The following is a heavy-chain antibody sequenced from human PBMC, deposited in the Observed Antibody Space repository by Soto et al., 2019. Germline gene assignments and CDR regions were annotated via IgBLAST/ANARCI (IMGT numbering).Heavy chain of an antibody. CDR3: AKGDNLGPKTGYAFDP. V-gene: IGHV6-1*01. D-gene: IGHD5-12*01. Sequence: QTLSLTCAISGDSVSTNTASWNWIRQSPSRGLEWLGRTYFRSKWYNDYAVSVKSRIIINPDTSNNQFSLQLNSVTPEDTAVYFCAKGDNLGPKTGYAFDPWGQGIMVTVSS. J-gene: IGHJ5*02. CDR1: GDSVSTNTAS. CDR2: TYFRSKWYN.